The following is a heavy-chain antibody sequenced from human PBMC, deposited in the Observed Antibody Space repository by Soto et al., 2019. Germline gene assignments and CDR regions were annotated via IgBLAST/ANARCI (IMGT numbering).Heavy chain of an antibody. CDR2: INHSGST. J-gene: IGHJ6*02. CDR3: ARGRGGGVRGVYYYGMDV. D-gene: IGHD3-10*01. CDR1: GGSFSGYY. Sequence: QVQLQQWGAGLLKPSETLSLTCAVYGGSFSGYYWSWIRQPPGKGLEWIGEINHSGSTNYNPSLKIRVTISVDTSKNQFSLQLSAVTAADTAVYYCARGRGGGVRGVYYYGMDVWGQGTTVTVSS. V-gene: IGHV4-34*01.